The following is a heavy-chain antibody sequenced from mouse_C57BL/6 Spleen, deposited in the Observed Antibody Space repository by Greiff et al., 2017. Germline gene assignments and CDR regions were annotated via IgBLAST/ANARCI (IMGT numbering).Heavy chain of an antibody. CDR3: ARRSITTVPSAVDD. V-gene: IGHV1-50*01. CDR2: IDPSDSYT. D-gene: IGHD1-1*01. J-gene: IGHJ4*01. Sequence: QVQLQQPGAELVKPGASVKLSCKASGYTFTSYWMQWVKQRPGQGLEWIGEIDPSDSYTNYNQKFKGKATLTVDTSSSTAYMQLSSLTSEDSAVYYCARRSITTVPSAVDDWGQGTTVTVAS. CDR1: GYTFTSYW.